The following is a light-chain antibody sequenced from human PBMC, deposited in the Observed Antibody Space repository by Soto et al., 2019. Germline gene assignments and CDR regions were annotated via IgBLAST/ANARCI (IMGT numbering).Light chain of an antibody. Sequence: QSVLTQSPSASGTPGQRVTISCSGSRSNIGRYFVYWYQQVPGTAPRLLIQRNNERPSGVPDRFSGSKSGTSVSLAISGLRSDDEATYYCASWDDTLDAQVFGGGTQLTVL. CDR3: ASWDDTLDAQV. J-gene: IGLJ3*02. CDR1: RSNIGRYF. CDR2: RNN. V-gene: IGLV1-47*01.